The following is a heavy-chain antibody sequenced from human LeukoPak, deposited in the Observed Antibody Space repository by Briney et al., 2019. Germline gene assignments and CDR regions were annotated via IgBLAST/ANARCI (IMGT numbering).Heavy chain of an antibody. V-gene: IGHV4-38-2*02. D-gene: IGHD6-19*01. CDR3: ARARGGYPSARPGYSSGWFFYYYYYMDV. J-gene: IGHJ6*03. CDR2: IDHSGST. CDR1: GYSISSGYY. Sequence: PSETLSLTCTVSGYSISSGYYWGWIRQPPGKGLEWTGTIDHSGSTYYNPSLKSRVTISVDTSKNQFSLKLSSVTAADTAVYYCARARGGYPSARPGYSSGWFFYYYYYMDVWGKGTTVTVSS.